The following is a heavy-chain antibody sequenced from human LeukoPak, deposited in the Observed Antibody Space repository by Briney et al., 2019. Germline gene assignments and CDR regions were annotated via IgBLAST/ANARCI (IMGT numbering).Heavy chain of an antibody. V-gene: IGHV3-7*01. J-gene: IGHJ6*02. Sequence: AGGSLRLSCAASGFTFSSYWMSWVRQAPGKGLEWVANIKQDGSEKYYADSVKGRFTISRDNAKNSLYLQMNSLRAEDTAVYYCARDWSFTEYYYDSSGYYDYYGMDVWGQGTTVTVSS. CDR2: IKQDGSEK. D-gene: IGHD3-22*01. CDR1: GFTFSSYW. CDR3: ARDWSFTEYYYDSSGYYDYYGMDV.